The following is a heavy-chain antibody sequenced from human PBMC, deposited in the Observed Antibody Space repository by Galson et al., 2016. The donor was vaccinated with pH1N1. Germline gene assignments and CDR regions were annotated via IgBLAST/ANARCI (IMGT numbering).Heavy chain of an antibody. CDR2: INPRDGGT. J-gene: IGHJ4*02. CDR3: AQYNSASEDSA. D-gene: IGHD6-19*01. Sequence: SVKVSCKASTFTFTKYYIHWVRQAPGQGLQWMGIINPRDGGTISAQRWEDRLIMTRDMSTTTVYLELSSLRSDDTAMYYCAQYNSASEDSAWGQGNLGTVSS. CDR1: TFTFTKYY. V-gene: IGHV1-46*04.